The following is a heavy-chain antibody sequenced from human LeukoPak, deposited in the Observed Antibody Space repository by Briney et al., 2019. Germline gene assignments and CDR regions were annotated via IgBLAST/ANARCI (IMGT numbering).Heavy chain of an antibody. CDR3: ARLPNWNKYYFDY. V-gene: IGHV4-39*01. D-gene: IGHD1/OR15-1a*01. J-gene: IGHJ4*02. Sequence: PETLSLTCTVSGGSISSSSYYWGWIRQPPGKGLEWIGSIYYSGSTYYNPSLKSRVTISVDTSKNQFSLKLSSVTAADTAVYYCARLPNWNKYYFDYWGQGTLVTVSS. CDR1: GGSISSSSYY. CDR2: IYYSGST.